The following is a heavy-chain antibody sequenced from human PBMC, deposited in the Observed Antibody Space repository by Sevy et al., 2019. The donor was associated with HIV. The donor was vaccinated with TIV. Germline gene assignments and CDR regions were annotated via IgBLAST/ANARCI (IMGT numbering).Heavy chain of an antibody. CDR2: INPNSGGT. J-gene: IGHJ4*02. Sequence: ASVKVSCKASGYTFTGYYMHWVRQAPGQGLEWMGWINPNSGGTNYAQKFQGRVTMTRDTSISTAYMELSRLRSDDTAVYYRASLPWPPRIGISGYYYVFDYWGQGTLVTVSS. V-gene: IGHV1-2*02. CDR1: GYTFTGYY. CDR3: ASLPWPPRIGISGYYYVFDY. D-gene: IGHD3-22*01.